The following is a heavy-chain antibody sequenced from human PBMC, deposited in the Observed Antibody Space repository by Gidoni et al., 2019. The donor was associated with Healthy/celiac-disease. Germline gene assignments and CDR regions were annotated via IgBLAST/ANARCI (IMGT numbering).Heavy chain of an antibody. CDR1: GFTLCSYA. Sequence: EVQLLESGGGLVQPGGSLRLSCAASGFTLCSYAMSWVRQATGKGLGWVSAISGSGGSTYYADSVKGRFTISRDNSKNTLYLQMNSLRAEDTAVYYCAKDGAGYYDSSGFWDYWGQGTLVTVSS. J-gene: IGHJ4*02. V-gene: IGHV3-23*01. CDR3: AKDGAGYYDSSGFWDY. CDR2: ISGSGGST. D-gene: IGHD3-22*01.